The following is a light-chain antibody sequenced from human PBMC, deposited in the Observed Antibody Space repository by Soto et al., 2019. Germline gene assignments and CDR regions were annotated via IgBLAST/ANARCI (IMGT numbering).Light chain of an antibody. CDR3: QQYVSWT. J-gene: IGKJ1*01. CDR1: QSISSNQ. CDR2: GAS. Sequence: EIVLTQSPGTLSVPPGERATLSCRASQSISSNQLAWYQQKPGQAPSLLIYGASSRATGIPDRFSGSGSGTAFTLTISRLEPEASAIYYCQQYVSWTFGQGTKVEIK. V-gene: IGKV3-20*01.